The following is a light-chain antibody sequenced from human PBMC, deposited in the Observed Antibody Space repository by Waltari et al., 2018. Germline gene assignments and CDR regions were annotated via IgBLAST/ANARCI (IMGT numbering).Light chain of an antibody. J-gene: IGLJ2*01. CDR3: KSRDTKGEHGR. Sequence: SSELTQDPAVSVALGQTVRITCQGDSLRSYYASWYQQKPGQAPVLVLYGKNNRPSRIPDRVSGSSSGNTASVTISGTQAEDEADYYCKSRDTKGEHGRFGGGTKLTVL. CDR2: GKN. CDR1: SLRSYY. V-gene: IGLV3-19*01.